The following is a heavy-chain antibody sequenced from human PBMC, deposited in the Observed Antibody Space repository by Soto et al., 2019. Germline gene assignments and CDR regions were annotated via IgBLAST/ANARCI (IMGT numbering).Heavy chain of an antibody. V-gene: IGHV3-7*03. Sequence: GGSLRLSCAASGFTFSSYWMSWVRQAPGKGLEWVANIKQDGSEKYYVDSVKGRFTISRDNAKNSLYLQMNSLRAEDTAVYYCARDVTMVRGADDAFDIWGQGTMVTVSS. CDR1: GFTFSSYW. D-gene: IGHD3-10*01. J-gene: IGHJ3*02. CDR3: ARDVTMVRGADDAFDI. CDR2: IKQDGSEK.